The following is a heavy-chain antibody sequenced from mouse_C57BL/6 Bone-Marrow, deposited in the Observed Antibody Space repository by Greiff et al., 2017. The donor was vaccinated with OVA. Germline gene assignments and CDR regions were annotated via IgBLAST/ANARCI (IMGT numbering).Heavy chain of an antibody. CDR2: ISYDGSN. CDR1: GYSITSGYY. J-gene: IGHJ4*01. D-gene: IGHD1-1*01. CDR3: AREDYYGSSHYAMDY. Sequence: EVQVVESGPGLVKPSQSLSLTCSVTGYSITSGYYWNWIRQFPGNKLEWMGYISYDGSNNYNPSLKNRISITRDTSKNQFFLKLNSVTTEDTATYDCAREDYYGSSHYAMDYWGQGTSVTVSS. V-gene: IGHV3-6*01.